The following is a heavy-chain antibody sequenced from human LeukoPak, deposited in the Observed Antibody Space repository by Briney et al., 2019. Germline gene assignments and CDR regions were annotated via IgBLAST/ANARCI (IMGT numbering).Heavy chain of an antibody. CDR1: GYSISRGYR. D-gene: IGHD2-21*02. V-gene: IGHV4-38-2*02. J-gene: IGHJ4*02. CDR2: IYYIGST. CDR3: ARTSSDNDY. Sequence: SETLSLTCTVSGYSISRGYRWGWIRQPPGKGLEWIGSIYYIGSTYYNPSLKSRVTISVDTSKNQFSLKLSSVTAADTAVYYCARTSSDNDYWGQGTLVTVSS.